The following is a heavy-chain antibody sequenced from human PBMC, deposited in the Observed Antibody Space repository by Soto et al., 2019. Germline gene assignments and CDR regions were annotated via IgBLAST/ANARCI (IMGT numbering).Heavy chain of an antibody. CDR1: GRTLSTSY. CDR2: IYSRGTT. Sequence: PSQTLSRTWSVSGRTLSTSYSSCIPQPPGKGLQWIGYIYSRGTTSYNPSLKSRATILVDASKNQFSLRLTSVTATDTAVYYCATGRISRGLDVWGQGTTVTVSS. J-gene: IGHJ6*02. CDR3: ATGRISRGLDV. V-gene: IGHV4-59*12.